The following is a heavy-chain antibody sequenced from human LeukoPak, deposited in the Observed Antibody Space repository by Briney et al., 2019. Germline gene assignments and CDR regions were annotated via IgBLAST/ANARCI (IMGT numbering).Heavy chain of an antibody. CDR3: VKDDGWYS. Sequence: QSGGSLRLSCAASGFTFDYYAMHWVRQAPGKGLEWVSGISLNSVKTGYADSVKGRFIISRDNAKNSLYLQMNSLRPEDTALYYCVKDDGWYSWGRGTMVTVSS. CDR2: ISLNSVKT. J-gene: IGHJ3*01. CDR1: GFTFDYYA. D-gene: IGHD2-15*01. V-gene: IGHV3-9*01.